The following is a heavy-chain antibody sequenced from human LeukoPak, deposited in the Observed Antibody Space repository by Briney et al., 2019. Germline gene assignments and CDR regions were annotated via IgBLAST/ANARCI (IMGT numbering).Heavy chain of an antibody. Sequence: ASVKVSCKASGGTFSSYAISWVRQAPGQGLEWMGGIIPILGTANYAQKFQGRVTITADESTSTAYMELSSLRSEDTAVYYCANTYYYGSGSYYPFDPWGQGTLVTVSS. CDR2: IIPILGTA. CDR1: GGTFSSYA. V-gene: IGHV1-69*13. CDR3: ANTYYYGSGSYYPFDP. D-gene: IGHD3-10*01. J-gene: IGHJ5*02.